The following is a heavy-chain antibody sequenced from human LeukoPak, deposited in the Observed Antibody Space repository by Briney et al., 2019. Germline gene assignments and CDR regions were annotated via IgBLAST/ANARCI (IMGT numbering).Heavy chain of an antibody. CDR2: INPSGGST. V-gene: IGHV1-46*01. Sequence: GASVKVSCKASGYTFTSYYMHWVRQAPGQGLEWMGIINPSGGSTSYAQKLQGRVTMTTDTSTSTAYMELRSLRSDDTAVYYCARVRIAAAGTYYYYYYMDVWGKGTTVTVSS. CDR1: GYTFTSYY. CDR3: ARVRIAAAGTYYYYYYMDV. J-gene: IGHJ6*03. D-gene: IGHD6-13*01.